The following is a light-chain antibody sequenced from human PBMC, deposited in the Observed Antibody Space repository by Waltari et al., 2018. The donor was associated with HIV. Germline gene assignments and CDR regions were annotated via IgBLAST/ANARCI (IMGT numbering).Light chain of an antibody. CDR3: MQATQFPYT. CDR2: KIF. CDR1: QSLVHGDGSTY. Sequence: DIVMTQTPLSSPVTLGQPASISCRSSQSLVHGDGSTYLSWLYQRPGQPPRLLIYKIFNRFSGVPDRFSGSGAGTDFTLKINTVEAEDVGVYYCMQATQFPYTFGQGTKLEIK. V-gene: IGKV2-24*01. J-gene: IGKJ2*01.